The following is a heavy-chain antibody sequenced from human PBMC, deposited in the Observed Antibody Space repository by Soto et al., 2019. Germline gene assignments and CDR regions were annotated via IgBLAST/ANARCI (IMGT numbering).Heavy chain of an antibody. V-gene: IGHV4-34*01. J-gene: IGHJ4*02. Sequence: SETLSLTCAVYGGSFSGYYWSWIRQPPGKGLEWIGEINHSGSTNYNPSLKSRVTISVDTSKNQFSLKLSSVTAADTAVYYCARAERRAVAGTGPNYWGQGTLVTVSS. CDR2: INHSGST. CDR1: GGSFSGYY. D-gene: IGHD6-19*01. CDR3: ARAERRAVAGTGPNY.